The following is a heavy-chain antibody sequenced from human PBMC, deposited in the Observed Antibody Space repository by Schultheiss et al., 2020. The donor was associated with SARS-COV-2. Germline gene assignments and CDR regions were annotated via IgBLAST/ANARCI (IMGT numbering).Heavy chain of an antibody. CDR1: GFTFSSYA. CDR2: ISYDGSNK. V-gene: IGHV3-30-3*01. D-gene: IGHD3-22*01. CDR3: ARGVGGGYYATSFDY. J-gene: IGHJ4*02. Sequence: GESLKISCAASGFTFSSYAMHWVRQAPGKGLEWVAVISYDGSNKYYADSVKGRFTISRDNSKNTLYLQMNSLRAEDTAVYYCARGVGGGYYATSFDYWGQGTLGTVSS.